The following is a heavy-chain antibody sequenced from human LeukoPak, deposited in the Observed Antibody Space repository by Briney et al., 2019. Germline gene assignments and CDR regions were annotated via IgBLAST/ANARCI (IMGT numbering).Heavy chain of an antibody. J-gene: IGHJ4*02. CDR1: GYTFTSYG. CDR3: ARGQIGVAAAAY. CDR2: INPSNDDT. Sequence: ASVKVSCKASGYTFTSYGISWVRQAPGQRLEWMGWINPSNDDTKYSQKFQGRVTITRDTSASTAYMELSSLRSEDTALYYCARGQIGVAAAAYWGQGTLVTVSS. D-gene: IGHD6-13*01. V-gene: IGHV1-3*01.